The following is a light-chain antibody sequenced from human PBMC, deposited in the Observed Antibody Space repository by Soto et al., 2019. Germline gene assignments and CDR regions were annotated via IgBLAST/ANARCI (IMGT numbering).Light chain of an antibody. CDR3: QSYDSSLSGSV. Sequence: QSVLTQPPSVSGAPGQRVTISCTGSSSNSGAGYAVHWYQQRPGTAPKLLIYGNSNRPSGVPDRFSCSKSGTSASLAITGLQAEDEADYYCQSYDSSLSGSVFGGGTKLTVL. J-gene: IGLJ3*02. CDR1: SSNSGAGYA. V-gene: IGLV1-40*01. CDR2: GNS.